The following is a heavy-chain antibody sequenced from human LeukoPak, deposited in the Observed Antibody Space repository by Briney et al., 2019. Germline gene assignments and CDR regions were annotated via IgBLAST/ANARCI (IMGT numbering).Heavy chain of an antibody. CDR3: ATGLYLDY. CDR2: IKSKPDGGTT. CDR1: GFTSSNAW. Sequence: GGSLRLSCGGSGFTSSNAWMSWVRQAPGKGLEWVGRIKSKPDGGTTDYAAPAKGRFTISRDDSKNTVYLQMSSLKSEDTAVYYCATGLYLDYWGQGTLVTVSS. V-gene: IGHV3-15*01. D-gene: IGHD3-16*01. J-gene: IGHJ4*02.